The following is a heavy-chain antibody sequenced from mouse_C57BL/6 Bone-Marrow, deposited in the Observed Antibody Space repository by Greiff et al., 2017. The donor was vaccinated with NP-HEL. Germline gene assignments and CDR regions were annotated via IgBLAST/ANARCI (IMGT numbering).Heavy chain of an antibody. CDR2: IRNKAYGYTT. CDR1: GFTFPDYY. Sequence: DVMLVASGGGLVQPGGSLSLSCAASGFTFPDYYMSWVRQPPGKALEWLGFIRNKAYGYTTEYSGSVKCRFTISRDNSQSILYLQMNALRAEDSATYYCARWGDYWGQGTSVTVSS. CDR3: ARWGDY. V-gene: IGHV7-3*01. J-gene: IGHJ4*01.